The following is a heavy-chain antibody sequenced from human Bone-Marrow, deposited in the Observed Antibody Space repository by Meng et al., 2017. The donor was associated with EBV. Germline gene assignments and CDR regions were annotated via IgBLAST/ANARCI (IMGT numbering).Heavy chain of an antibody. CDR3: AKDDAGGSIDF. V-gene: IGHV3-43*01. D-gene: IGHD2-8*02. Sequence: EVQLVESGGVGVQPGGSLRLSCAASGFTFNKYNMHWVRQPPGRGLEAVSIIYRDGTTTAYADSVKGRFTISRDNNKESLFLQMNSLRTEDTALYYCAKDDAGGSIDFWGHGTLVTVSS. CDR1: GFTFNKYN. J-gene: IGHJ4*01. CDR2: IYRDGTTT.